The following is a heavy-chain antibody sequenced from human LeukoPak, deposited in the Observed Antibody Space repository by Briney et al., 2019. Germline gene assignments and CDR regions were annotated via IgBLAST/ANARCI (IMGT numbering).Heavy chain of an antibody. CDR2: MNQLGNEK. CDR3: ARGTYYYEF. Sequence: PGGSLRLSCAASKFTFSSYWMSWVRQAPGTGLEWVAYMNQLGNEKNYVDSVKGRFTISRDNAKNSLYLQMNSLRPEDTAVYYCARGTYYYEFWGQGTLVTVSS. V-gene: IGHV3-7*04. J-gene: IGHJ4*02. D-gene: IGHD3-16*01. CDR1: KFTFSSYW.